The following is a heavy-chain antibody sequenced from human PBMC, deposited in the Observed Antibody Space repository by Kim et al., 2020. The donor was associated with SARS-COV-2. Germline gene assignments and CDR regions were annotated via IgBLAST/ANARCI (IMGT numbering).Heavy chain of an antibody. CDR3: ARGEVYDSSGYFPNWFDP. D-gene: IGHD3-22*01. CDR2: ISAYNGNT. Sequence: ASVKVSCKASGYTFTSYGISWVRQAPGQGLEGMGWISAYNGNTNYAQKLQGRVTMTTDTSTSTAYMALRSLRSDDTAVYYCARGEVYDSSGYFPNWFDPWGQGTLVTVSS. J-gene: IGHJ5*02. V-gene: IGHV1-18*01. CDR1: GYTFTSYG.